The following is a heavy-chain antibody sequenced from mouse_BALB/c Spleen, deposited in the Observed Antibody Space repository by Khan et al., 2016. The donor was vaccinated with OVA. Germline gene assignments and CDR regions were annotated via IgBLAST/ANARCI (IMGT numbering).Heavy chain of an antibody. CDR3: ARNYYYDEGLAY. Sequence: QVQLKESGSGLVQPSQTLSITCTASGFSLTSYGVHWVRQSPGKGLEWLGVIWRGGSTDYNAAFIPRLSISKDNSKSQAFFKMNSLQANDTAMYYCARNYYYDEGLAYWGQGTLVTVSA. J-gene: IGHJ3*01. CDR2: IWRGGST. CDR1: GFSLTSYG. V-gene: IGHV2-2*02. D-gene: IGHD2-4*01.